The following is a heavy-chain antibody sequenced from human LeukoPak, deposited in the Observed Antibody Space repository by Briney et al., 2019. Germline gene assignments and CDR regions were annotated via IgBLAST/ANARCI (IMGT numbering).Heavy chain of an antibody. V-gene: IGHV4-61*05. Sequence: SETLSLTCTVSGGSISSSSYYWGWIRQPPGKGLEWIGYIYYSGSTNYNPSLKSRVTISVDTSKNQFSLKLSSVTAADTAVYYCARAWEGNWFDPWGQGTLVTVSS. CDR2: IYYSGST. J-gene: IGHJ5*02. D-gene: IGHD1-26*01. CDR3: ARAWEGNWFDP. CDR1: GGSISSSSYY.